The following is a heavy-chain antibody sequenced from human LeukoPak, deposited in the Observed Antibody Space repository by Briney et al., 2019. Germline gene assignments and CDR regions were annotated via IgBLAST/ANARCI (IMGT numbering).Heavy chain of an antibody. CDR1: GGSISSYY. D-gene: IGHD2-2*01. CDR3: ARVHCTNTNCARYYYYYMDV. J-gene: IGHJ6*03. Sequence: SETLSLTCTVSGGSISSYYWIWIRQPPGKGLEWIGYIYYTGSTNYNPSLKSRVTISVDTSKNQFSLNLSSVTAADTAVYYCARVHCTNTNCARYYYYYMDVWGKGTTVTVSS. CDR2: IYYTGST. V-gene: IGHV4-59*08.